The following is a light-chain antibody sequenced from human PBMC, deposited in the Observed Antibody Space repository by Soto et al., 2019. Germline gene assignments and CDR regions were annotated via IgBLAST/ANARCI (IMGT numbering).Light chain of an antibody. CDR1: QSVTNNY. CDR2: GSA. CDR3: QQYGSSPAYP. Sequence: EVVLTQSPGTLSLSPGERATLSCRASQSVTNNYFAWYQQKPGQSPRLLIFGSADRATGIPDRFRGSGSGTDFTLTISRLERADFGLCYCQQYGSSPAYPFGQGTKLEIK. J-gene: IGKJ2*01. V-gene: IGKV3-20*01.